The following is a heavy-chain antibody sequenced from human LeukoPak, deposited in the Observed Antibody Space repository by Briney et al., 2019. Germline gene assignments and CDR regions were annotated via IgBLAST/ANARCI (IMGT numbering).Heavy chain of an antibody. J-gene: IGHJ4*02. Sequence: GASVKVSCKAFGGTFSTYGISWVRQAPGQGLEWMGGIIPISGTTNNAQKFQGRVTITADESTTTAYMELSSLRSEDTAVYFCASGYPTKYYFDYWGQGTLVTVSS. D-gene: IGHD5-12*01. V-gene: IGHV1-69*13. CDR2: IIPISGTT. CDR1: GGTFSTYG. CDR3: ASGYPTKYYFDY.